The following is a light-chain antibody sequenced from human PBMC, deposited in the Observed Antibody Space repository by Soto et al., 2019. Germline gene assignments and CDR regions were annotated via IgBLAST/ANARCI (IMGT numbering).Light chain of an antibody. CDR3: SSYTSSSSYG. J-gene: IGLJ1*01. Sequence: QSALTQPASVSGSPGQSITISCTGTSSDVGGYNYVSWYQQHPGKAPKLMIYDVSNRPSGVSNRFSGSKSGNTAALTISGLQAEYEADYYCSSYTSSSSYGFGTGTKVIGL. V-gene: IGLV2-14*01. CDR2: DVS. CDR1: SSDVGGYNY.